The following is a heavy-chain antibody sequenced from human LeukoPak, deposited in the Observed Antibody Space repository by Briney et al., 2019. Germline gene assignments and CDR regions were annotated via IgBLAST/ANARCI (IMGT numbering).Heavy chain of an antibody. CDR2: IIPIFGTA. CDR3: AINPTIFGAVSFDY. Sequence: SVKVSCKASGGTFSSYAISWVRQAPGQGLEWMGGIIPIFGTANYAQKFQGRVTITADESTSTAYMELSSLRSEDTAVYYCAINPTIFGAVSFDYWGQGTLVTVSS. D-gene: IGHD3-3*01. CDR1: GGTFSSYA. J-gene: IGHJ4*02. V-gene: IGHV1-69*01.